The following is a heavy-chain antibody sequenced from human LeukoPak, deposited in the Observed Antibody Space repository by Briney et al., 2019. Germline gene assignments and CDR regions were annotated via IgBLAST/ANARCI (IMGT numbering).Heavy chain of an antibody. V-gene: IGHV3-23*01. J-gene: IGHJ3*02. CDR2: ISGSGDIT. Sequence: GGSLRLSCTASGFTFSSYAMSWVRQAPGKGLEWVSGISGSGDITSYADSVKGRFTISRDNSKNTLYLQMNSLRAEDTAVYYCAKARYCSTSSCYAFDIWGQGTMVTVSS. CDR1: GFTFSSYA. CDR3: AKARYCSTSSCYAFDI. D-gene: IGHD2-2*01.